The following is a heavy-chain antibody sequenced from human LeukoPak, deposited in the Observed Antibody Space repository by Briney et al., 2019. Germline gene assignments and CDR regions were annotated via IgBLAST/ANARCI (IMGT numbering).Heavy chain of an antibody. J-gene: IGHJ4*02. CDR1: GGSISSYY. Sequence: PSETLSLTCTVPGGSISSYYWSWIRQPPGKGLEWIGYIYYSGSTNYNPSLKSRVTISVDTSKNEFSLKLSSVTAADTAVYYCAREYLGSPPRYFDYWGQGTLVTVSS. D-gene: IGHD3-16*01. CDR2: IYYSGST. V-gene: IGHV4-59*01. CDR3: AREYLGSPPRYFDY.